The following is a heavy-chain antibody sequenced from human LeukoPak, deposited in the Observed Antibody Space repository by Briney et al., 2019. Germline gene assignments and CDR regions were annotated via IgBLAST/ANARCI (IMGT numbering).Heavy chain of an antibody. CDR1: GFTFRTYA. CDR3: AREKGRSSWPFDS. Sequence: PGGSLRLSCVASGFTFRTYAMAWVRQAPGKGLEWVSAVRGRGYSTYYLDSVEGRFTISRDNSKSTLYLQMNSLRAEDTAVYYCAREKGRSSWPFDSWGQGTLVTVSA. D-gene: IGHD2-2*01. J-gene: IGHJ4*02. CDR2: VRGRGYST. V-gene: IGHV3-23*01.